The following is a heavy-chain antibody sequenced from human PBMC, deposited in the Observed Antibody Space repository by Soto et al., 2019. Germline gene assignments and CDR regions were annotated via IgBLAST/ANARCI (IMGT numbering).Heavy chain of an antibody. CDR2: IYPGDSDT. CDR1: GYSFTSYW. V-gene: IGHV5-51*01. D-gene: IGHD3-3*01. J-gene: IGHJ3*02. CDR3: ASTIFGVVTPPFDAFDI. Sequence: GESLKISCKGSGYSFTSYWIGWVRQMPGKGLEWMGIIYPGDSDTRYSPSFQGQVTISADKSISTAYLQWSSLKASDTAMYYCASTIFGVVTPPFDAFDIWGQGTMVTVS.